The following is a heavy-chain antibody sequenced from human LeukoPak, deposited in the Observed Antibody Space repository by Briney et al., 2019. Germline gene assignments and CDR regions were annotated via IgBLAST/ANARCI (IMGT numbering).Heavy chain of an antibody. D-gene: IGHD1-26*01. J-gene: IGHJ4*02. CDR3: AKSQDGGRLFHFDY. CDR2: ISGSGGST. V-gene: IGHV3-23*01. CDR1: GFTFSSYA. Sequence: QPGGSLRLSCAASGFTFSSYAMSWVRQAPGKGLEWVSVISGSGGSTYSADSVKGRFTISRDNSKNTLYLQMNSLRAEDTAVHFCAKSQDGGRLFHFDYWGQGTLVTVSS.